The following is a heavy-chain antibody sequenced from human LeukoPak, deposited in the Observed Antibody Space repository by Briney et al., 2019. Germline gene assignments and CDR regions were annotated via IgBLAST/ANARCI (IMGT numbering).Heavy chain of an antibody. CDR2: ISYDGSNK. J-gene: IGHJ4*02. CDR1: GFTFSSYW. Sequence: GGSLRLSCAASGFTFSSYWMSWVRQAPGKGLEWVAVISYDGSNKYYADSVKGRFTISRDNSKNTLYLQMNSLRAEDTAVYYCARDHSYGSGSYSSSFDYWGQGTLVTVSS. CDR3: ARDHSYGSGSYSSSFDY. V-gene: IGHV3-30*03. D-gene: IGHD3-10*01.